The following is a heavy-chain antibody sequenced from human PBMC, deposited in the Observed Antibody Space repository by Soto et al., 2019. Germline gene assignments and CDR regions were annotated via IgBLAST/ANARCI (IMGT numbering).Heavy chain of an antibody. CDR1: GFTFSSYS. V-gene: IGHV3-48*02. CDR3: AREEYYYDSSGYYRLYYYYGMDV. Sequence: PGGSLRLSCADSGFTFSSYSMNWVRQAPGKGLEWVSYISSSSSTIYYADSVKGRFTISRDNAKNSLYLQMNSLRDEDTAVYYCAREEYYYDSSGYYRLYYYYGMDVWGQGTTVTVSS. J-gene: IGHJ6*02. CDR2: ISSSSSTI. D-gene: IGHD3-22*01.